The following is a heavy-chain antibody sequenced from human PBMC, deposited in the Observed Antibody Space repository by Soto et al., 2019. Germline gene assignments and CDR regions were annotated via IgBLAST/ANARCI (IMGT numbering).Heavy chain of an antibody. CDR3: AREIQGAMAPDY. CDR2: INPSGGST. D-gene: IGHD2-2*01. CDR1: GYTFTSYY. Sequence: ASVKVSCTASGYTFTSYYMHWVRQAPGQGLEWMGIINPSGGSTSYAQKFQGRVTMTRDTSTSTVYMELSSLRAEDTAVYYCAREIQGAMAPDYWGQGTLVTVSS. J-gene: IGHJ4*02. V-gene: IGHV1-46*01.